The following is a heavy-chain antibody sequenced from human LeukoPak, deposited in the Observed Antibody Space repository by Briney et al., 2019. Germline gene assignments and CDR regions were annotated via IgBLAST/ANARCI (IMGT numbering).Heavy chain of an antibody. J-gene: IGHJ5*02. V-gene: IGHV3-30*04. CDR3: AKISARLRYFDWLLQSRWFDP. Sequence: GGSLRLSRAASGFTFSSYAMHWVRQAPGKGLEWVAVISYDGSNKYYADSVKGRFTISRDNSKNTLYLQMNGLRAEDTAVYYCAKISARLRYFDWLLQSRWFDPWGQGTLVTVSS. CDR2: ISYDGSNK. D-gene: IGHD3-9*01. CDR1: GFTFSSYA.